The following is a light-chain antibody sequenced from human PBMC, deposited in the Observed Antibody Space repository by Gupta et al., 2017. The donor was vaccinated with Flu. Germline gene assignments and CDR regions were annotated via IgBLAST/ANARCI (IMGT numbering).Light chain of an antibody. Sequence: QSALTQPRSVSGSPGQSVTISCSETSTDVGGHKYVSWYQQHPGMAPKLIIFDVTKRPSGVPDRFSGSKSGNTASLTISGLQAGDEADYHCCSYAGRSTSWVFGGGTKLTVL. CDR2: DVT. CDR3: CSYAGRSTSWV. J-gene: IGLJ3*02. V-gene: IGLV2-11*01. CDR1: STDVGGHKY.